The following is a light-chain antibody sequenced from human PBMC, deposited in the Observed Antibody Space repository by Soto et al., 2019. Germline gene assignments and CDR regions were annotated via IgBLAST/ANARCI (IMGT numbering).Light chain of an antibody. J-gene: IGKJ5*01. CDR1: QSVRSTS. Sequence: IGLTQSPGTLSLSPGESATLSCRAGQSVRSTSLAWYQQKPGQAPRLLIYGASSRATGIPDRFSGGGSGTDFTLTISRLEPEDFAVYYCQHYGSSPPITFGQGTRLEIK. CDR2: GAS. CDR3: QHYGSSPPIT. V-gene: IGKV3-20*01.